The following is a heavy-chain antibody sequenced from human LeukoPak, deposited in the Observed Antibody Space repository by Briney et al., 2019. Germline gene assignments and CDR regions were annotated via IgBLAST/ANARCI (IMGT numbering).Heavy chain of an antibody. V-gene: IGHV3-23*01. CDR1: GFTFSSYA. J-gene: IGHJ4*02. D-gene: IGHD5-18*01. CDR3: AKRIQSAMATGY. Sequence: PGRSLRLSCAASGFTFSSYAMHWVRQAPGKGLEWVSDISGSGGSTYYADSVKGRFTISRDNSKNTLYLQMNSLRAEDTAVYYCAKRIQSAMATGYWGQGTLVTVSS. CDR2: ISGSGGST.